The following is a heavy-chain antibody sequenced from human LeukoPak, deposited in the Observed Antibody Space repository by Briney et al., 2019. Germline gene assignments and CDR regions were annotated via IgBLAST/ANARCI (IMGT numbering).Heavy chain of an antibody. D-gene: IGHD3-16*01. Sequence: SETLSLTCTVSGDSISGSYWTWVRQPPGQGLEWIGQIHYSGRADYNPSLKRRITISVDTSKNQMSLTLTSVTAADTAIYYCVKFGVHYDMGVWGQGTTATVSS. CDR2: IHYSGRA. CDR1: GDSISGSY. CDR3: VKFGVHYDMGV. V-gene: IGHV4-59*01. J-gene: IGHJ6*02.